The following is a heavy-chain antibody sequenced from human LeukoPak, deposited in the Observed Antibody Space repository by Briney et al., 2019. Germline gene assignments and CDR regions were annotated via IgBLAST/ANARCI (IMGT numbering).Heavy chain of an antibody. CDR2: INPNSGGT. J-gene: IGHJ4*02. D-gene: IGHD3-3*01. CDR1: GYTFFSYN. Sequence: ASVKVSCKASGYTFFSYNINWVRQAPGQGLEWMGWINPNSGGTNYAQKFQGRVTMTRDTSISTAYMELSRLRSDDTAVYYCARVGDGDYDFWSGLLDYWGQGTLVTVSS. V-gene: IGHV1-2*02. CDR3: ARVGDGDYDFWSGLLDY.